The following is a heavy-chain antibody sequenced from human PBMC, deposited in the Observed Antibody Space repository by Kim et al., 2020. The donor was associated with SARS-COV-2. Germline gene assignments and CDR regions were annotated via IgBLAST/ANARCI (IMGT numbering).Heavy chain of an antibody. D-gene: IGHD1-26*01. V-gene: IGHV3-43*01. Sequence: GGSLRLSCAASGFTFDDYTMHWVRQAPGKGLEWVSLISWDGGSTYYADSVKGRFTISRDNSKNSQYLQMNSLRTEDTALYYCAKDMGKWELLSGGAFDIWGQGTMVTVSS. CDR3: AKDMGKWELLSGGAFDI. J-gene: IGHJ3*02. CDR2: ISWDGGST. CDR1: GFTFDDYT.